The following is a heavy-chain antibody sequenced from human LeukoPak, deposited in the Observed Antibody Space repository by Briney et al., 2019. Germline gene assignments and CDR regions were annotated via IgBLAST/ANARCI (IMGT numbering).Heavy chain of an antibody. V-gene: IGHV4-34*01. D-gene: IGHD1-26*01. CDR2: INHSGST. J-gene: IGHJ6*02. CDR1: GGSFSGYY. CDR3: AKVGVGATVYYYGMDV. Sequence: SETLSLTCAVYGGSFSGYYWSWIRQPPGKGLEWIGEINHSGSTNYNPSLKSRVTISVATSKNQFSLKLSSVTAADTAVYYCAKVGVGATVYYYGMDVWGQGTTVTVSS.